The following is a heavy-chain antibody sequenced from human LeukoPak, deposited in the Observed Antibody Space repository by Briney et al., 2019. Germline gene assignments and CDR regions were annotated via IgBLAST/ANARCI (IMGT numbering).Heavy chain of an antibody. J-gene: IGHJ3*02. CDR3: AREARLVPSAHDAFDI. V-gene: IGHV3-74*01. CDR1: GFTFRSYW. D-gene: IGHD6-19*01. CDR2: INSDGYST. Sequence: PGGSLRLSCAASGFTFRSYWKHWVRQAPGKGLVWVSRINSDGYSTSYAGSVKGRFTISRDNAKNTLYLQMNSLRAEDTAVYYCAREARLVPSAHDAFDIWGQGTMVTVSS.